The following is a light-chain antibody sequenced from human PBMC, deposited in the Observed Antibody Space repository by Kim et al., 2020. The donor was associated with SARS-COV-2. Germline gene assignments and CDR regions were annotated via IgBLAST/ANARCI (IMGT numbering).Light chain of an antibody. J-gene: IGKJ4*01. Sequence: TLSASVGATVTITCRASQSITSGLAWYQQKPGKAPKLLIYAVSNLDSGVPSRFSGSGSGTQFTLTISSLQPDDFATYYCQQHNGYFGGGTKVDIK. CDR2: AVS. CDR1: QSITSG. CDR3: QQHNGY. V-gene: IGKV1-5*01.